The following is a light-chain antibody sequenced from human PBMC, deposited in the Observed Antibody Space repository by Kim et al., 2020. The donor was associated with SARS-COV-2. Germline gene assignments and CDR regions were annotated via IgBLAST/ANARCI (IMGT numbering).Light chain of an antibody. CDR2: RNH. Sequence: QSVTVTCSGSMSNIGNNFVYWYQQLPGAAPKLLVYRNHERPSGVPDRFSGSKSDTSASLAITGLRSPDEADYYCASWDDGLNGPVFGGGTKLTVL. CDR3: ASWDDGLNGPV. CDR1: MSNIGNNF. V-gene: IGLV1-47*01. J-gene: IGLJ3*02.